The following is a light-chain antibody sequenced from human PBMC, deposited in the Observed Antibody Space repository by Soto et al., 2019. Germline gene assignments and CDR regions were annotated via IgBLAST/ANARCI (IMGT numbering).Light chain of an antibody. Sequence: NVLTPSGGNLSLXPGQXASLXXRASQSVSNNYLAWYQQKPCQAPRLLLYGASNRPTGIPHRFSCSGSGTDFTLNISSLKHEDFAVYYCEQYVTSGSFSEGTAVGIK. J-gene: IGKJ1*01. CDR1: QSVSNNY. CDR3: EQYVTSGS. V-gene: IGKV3-20*01. CDR2: GAS.